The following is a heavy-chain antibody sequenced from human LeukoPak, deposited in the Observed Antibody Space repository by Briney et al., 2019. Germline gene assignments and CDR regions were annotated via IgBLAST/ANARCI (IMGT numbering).Heavy chain of an antibody. CDR2: IWYDGSNK. CDR1: GFTFSSYG. J-gene: IGHJ3*02. CDR3: ARVWRYYDSSGYSTDAFDT. Sequence: GGSLRLSCAASGFTFSSYGMHWVRQAPGKGLEWVAVIWYDGSNKYYADSVKGRFTISRDNSKNTLYLQMNSLGAEDTAVYYCARVWRYYDSSGYSTDAFDTWGQGTMVTVSS. V-gene: IGHV3-33*01. D-gene: IGHD3-22*01.